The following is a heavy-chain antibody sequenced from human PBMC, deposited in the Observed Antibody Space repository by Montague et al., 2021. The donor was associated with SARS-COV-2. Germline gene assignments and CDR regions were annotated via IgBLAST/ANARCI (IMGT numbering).Heavy chain of an antibody. Sequence: SLRLSCAASGFTFDDYAMHWVRQAPGKGLEWVSGISWNSGSIGYADSVKGRFTISRDNAKNSLYLQMNSLRAEDMALYYCAKDINSYGEYYFDYWGQGTLVTVSS. CDR1: GFTFDDYA. D-gene: IGHD5-18*01. J-gene: IGHJ4*02. CDR3: AKDINSYGEYYFDY. V-gene: IGHV3-9*03. CDR2: ISWNSGSI.